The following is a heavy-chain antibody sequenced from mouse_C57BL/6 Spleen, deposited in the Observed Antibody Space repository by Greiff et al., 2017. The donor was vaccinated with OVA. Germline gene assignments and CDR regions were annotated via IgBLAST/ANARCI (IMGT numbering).Heavy chain of an antibody. CDR2: ISDGGSYT. J-gene: IGHJ4*01. V-gene: IGHV5-4*01. CDR3: ARDESNYYAMDY. CDR1: GFTFSSYA. D-gene: IGHD2-5*01. Sequence: EVKVVESGGGLVKPGGSLKLSCAASGFTFSSYAMSWVRQTPEKRLEWVATISDGGSYTYYPDNVKGRFTISRDNAKNNLYMQMSHLKSEDTAMYYCARDESNYYAMDYWGQGTSVTVSS.